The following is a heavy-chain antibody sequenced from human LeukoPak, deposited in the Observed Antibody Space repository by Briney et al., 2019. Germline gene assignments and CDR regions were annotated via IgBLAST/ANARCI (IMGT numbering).Heavy chain of an antibody. D-gene: IGHD5-18*01. J-gene: IGHJ4*02. Sequence: GGSLRLSCAASGFTFSTYSMNWFRQAPGKGLEWVSYISSSSSSIYYADSVKGRFTISRDNAKNSLYLQMNTLRAEDTAVYYCARDPPAVTANTYGWGQGTLVTVSS. CDR3: ARDPPAVTANTYG. V-gene: IGHV3-48*01. CDR2: ISSSSSSI. CDR1: GFTFSTYS.